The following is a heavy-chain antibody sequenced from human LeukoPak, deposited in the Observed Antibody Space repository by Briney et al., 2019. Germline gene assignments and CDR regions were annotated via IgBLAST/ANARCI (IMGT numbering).Heavy chain of an antibody. J-gene: IGHJ4*02. Sequence: GGSLRLSCAASGFTFSTYTMHWVRQAPGKGLEWVALISYEGSKENYADSVKGRFTISRDNSQNTLYLEMNSLRTEDTAVYYCARAPYTSGWYFAFDYWGQGTLVTVSS. CDR1: GFTFSTYT. D-gene: IGHD6-19*01. CDR2: ISYEGSKE. CDR3: ARAPYTSGWYFAFDY. V-gene: IGHV3-30-3*01.